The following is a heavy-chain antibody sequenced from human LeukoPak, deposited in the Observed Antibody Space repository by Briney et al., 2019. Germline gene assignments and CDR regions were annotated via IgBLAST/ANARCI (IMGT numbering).Heavy chain of an antibody. Sequence: SETLSLTCTVSGGSISSYYWSWIRQPPGKGLEWIGYIYYSGSTNYNPSLKSRVTIPVDTSKNQFSLKLTSVTAADTAVYYCARQGDGDSSLDFEYWGQGTLVTVSS. J-gene: IGHJ4*02. D-gene: IGHD5-24*01. CDR3: ARQGDGDSSLDFEY. V-gene: IGHV4-59*08. CDR1: GGSISSYY. CDR2: IYYSGST.